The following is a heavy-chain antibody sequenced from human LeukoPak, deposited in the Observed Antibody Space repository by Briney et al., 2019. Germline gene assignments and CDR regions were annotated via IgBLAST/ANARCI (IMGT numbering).Heavy chain of an antibody. D-gene: IGHD3-22*01. CDR3: ARSAQYYYDSSGFPPHFDY. CDR2: ISSRSSYI. CDR1: GFTFSSYS. V-gene: IGHV3-21*01. J-gene: IGHJ4*02. Sequence: GGSLRLSCAASGFTFSSYSMNWVRQAPGKGLEWVSSISSRSSYIYYADSVKGRFTISRDNAKNSLYLQMNSLRAEDTAVYYCARSAQYYYDSSGFPPHFDYWGQGTLVTVSS.